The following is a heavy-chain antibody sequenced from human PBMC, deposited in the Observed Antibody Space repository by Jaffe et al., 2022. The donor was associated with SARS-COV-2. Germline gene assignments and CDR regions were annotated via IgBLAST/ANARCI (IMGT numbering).Heavy chain of an antibody. Sequence: QITLKESGPTLVKPTQTLTLTCTFSGFSVSTNGVGVGWIRQPPGKALEWLAFIYWDDDQRYSPPLKSRLTITKDTSKNQVVLTMTNMNPVDTATYYCAHIESRPSYCSRITCYGYFTYWGQGTLVTVSS. CDR1: GFSVSTNGVG. CDR2: IYWDDDQ. V-gene: IGHV2-5*02. D-gene: IGHD2-2*01. CDR3: AHIESRPSYCSRITCYGYFTY. J-gene: IGHJ4*02.